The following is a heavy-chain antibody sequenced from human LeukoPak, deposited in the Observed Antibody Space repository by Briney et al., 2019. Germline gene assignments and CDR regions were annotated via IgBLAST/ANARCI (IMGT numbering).Heavy chain of an antibody. CDR1: GITFSTFW. J-gene: IGHJ5*02. CDR3: ATAGQYRFDN. Sequence: GGSLRLSCAASGITFSTFWMHWVRQAPGEGPVWVSRINNDGSTTNYADSVKGRFTISRDNAKNTLYLQMNSLTDDDTAVYYCATAGQYRFDNWGQGTLVTVSS. CDR2: INNDGSTT. D-gene: IGHD6-19*01. V-gene: IGHV3-74*01.